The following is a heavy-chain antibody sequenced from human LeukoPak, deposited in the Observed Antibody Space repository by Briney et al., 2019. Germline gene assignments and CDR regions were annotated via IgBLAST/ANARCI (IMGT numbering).Heavy chain of an antibody. Sequence: SETLSLACAVYGGSFSDYYWTWIRQPPGKGLEWIGEITQSGRTNYSPSLKSRVTLSIDASKKQFSLKLTSLTAADTSVYYCARVSGLNNFDSWGQGTLVTVSS. CDR2: ITQSGRT. CDR1: GGSFSDYY. V-gene: IGHV4-34*01. CDR3: ARVSGLNNFDS. J-gene: IGHJ4*02. D-gene: IGHD1/OR15-1a*01.